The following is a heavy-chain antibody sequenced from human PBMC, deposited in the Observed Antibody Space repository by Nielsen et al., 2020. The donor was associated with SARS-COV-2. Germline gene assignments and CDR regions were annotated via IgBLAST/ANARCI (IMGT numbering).Heavy chain of an antibody. V-gene: IGHV4-4*02. CDR1: GGSVSSNDW. CDR3: ARGDLVVVPSPILGLGPFFYYLYLDV. Sequence: SETLSLTCAVSGGSVSSNDWWTWVRQSPGKGLEWIGEVSHSGSINYNPSLKSRVTLSMDKSKRQFSLRLTSVSAADTAVYFCARGDLVVVPSPILGLGPFFYYLYLDVWGKGTPVIVSS. CDR2: VSHSGSI. J-gene: IGHJ6*03. D-gene: IGHD2-2*01.